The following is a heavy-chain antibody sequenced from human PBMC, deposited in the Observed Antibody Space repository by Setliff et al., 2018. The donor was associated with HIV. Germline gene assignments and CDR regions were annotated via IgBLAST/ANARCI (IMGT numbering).Heavy chain of an antibody. CDR2: IIPIFGST. Sequence: ASVKVSCKASGGTFSNYAISWVRQAPGQGLEWMGGIIPIFGSTKYAQKFQDRVTITADESTYTADMELSSLRSEDTAVYYCARIEGYAYGSNWFDPWGQGTLVTV. J-gene: IGHJ5*02. V-gene: IGHV1-69*13. D-gene: IGHD3-16*01. CDR1: GGTFSNYA. CDR3: ARIEGYAYGSNWFDP.